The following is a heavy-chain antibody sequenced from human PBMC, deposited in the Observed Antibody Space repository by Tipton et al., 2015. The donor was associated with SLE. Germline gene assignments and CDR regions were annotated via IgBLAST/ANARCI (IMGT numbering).Heavy chain of an antibody. CDR2: FYHRGTT. CDR3: ARSSSVRTLLWPTFAY. D-gene: IGHD2/OR15-2a*01. CDR1: GGSITTRSYY. J-gene: IGHJ4*02. V-gene: IGHV4-39*02. Sequence: TLSLTCIVSGGSITTRSYYWGWIRQPPGKGLEWIGNFYHRGTTYYNPSLKSRVTISADTSKNHLSLKLTSVTAADTAVYFCARSSSVRTLLWPTFAYWGQGTLVTVSS.